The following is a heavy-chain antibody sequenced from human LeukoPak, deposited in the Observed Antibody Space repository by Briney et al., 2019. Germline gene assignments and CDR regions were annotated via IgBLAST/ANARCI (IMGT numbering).Heavy chain of an antibody. CDR2: IIPIFGIA. J-gene: IGHJ6*02. CDR3: ASHIVVVPAALYYYYGMDV. CDR1: GGTFSSYA. Sequence: ASVKVSCKASGGTFSSYAISWVRQAPGQGLEWMGRIIPIFGIAKYAQKFQGRVTITADKSTSTAYMELSSLRSEDTAVYYCASHIVVVPAALYYYYGMDVWGQGTTVTVSS. V-gene: IGHV1-69*10. D-gene: IGHD2-2*01.